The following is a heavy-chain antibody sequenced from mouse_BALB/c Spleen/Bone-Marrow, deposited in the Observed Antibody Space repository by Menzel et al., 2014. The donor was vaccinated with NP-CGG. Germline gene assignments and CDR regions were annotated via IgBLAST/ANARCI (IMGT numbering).Heavy chain of an antibody. CDR3: ASYRYAWYFDV. D-gene: IGHD2-14*01. V-gene: IGHV14-3*02. CDR1: GFNIKDTY. J-gene: IGHJ1*01. CDR2: IDPANGNT. Sequence: DVHLVESGAELVKPGAPVKLSCTASGFNIKDTYMHWVKQRPEQGLEWIGRIDPANGNTKYDPKFQGKATITADTSSNTAYLQLSSLTSEDTAVYYCASYRYAWYFDVWGAGTTVTVSS.